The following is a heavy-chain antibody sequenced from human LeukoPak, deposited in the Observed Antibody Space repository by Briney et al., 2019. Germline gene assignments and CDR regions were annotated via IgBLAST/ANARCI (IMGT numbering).Heavy chain of an antibody. CDR2: IYYSGSS. D-gene: IGHD5-24*01. CDR3: ARGEMATTYYFDY. J-gene: IGHJ4*02. V-gene: IGHV4-31*03. Sequence: SETLSLTCTVSGGSISSGGYYWSCLRQHPGKALEWIGYIYYSGSSYYTPSLKRRVTISVDTSKNQFSLKLTSVTAADTAVYYCARGEMATTYYFDYWGQGTLVTVSS. CDR1: GGSISSGGYY.